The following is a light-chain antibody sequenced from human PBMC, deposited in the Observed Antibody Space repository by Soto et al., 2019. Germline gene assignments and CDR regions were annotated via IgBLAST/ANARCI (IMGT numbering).Light chain of an antibody. V-gene: IGKV1-5*03. Sequence: DIQMTKSPSTLSASVGDRVTITCRASQSISSWLAWYQQKPGKAPKLLIYKASSLESGVPSRFSGSGSGTEITLTISSLQPDDFATYYCQQYNSYPWTFGQGTKVEIK. CDR1: QSISSW. J-gene: IGKJ1*01. CDR2: KAS. CDR3: QQYNSYPWT.